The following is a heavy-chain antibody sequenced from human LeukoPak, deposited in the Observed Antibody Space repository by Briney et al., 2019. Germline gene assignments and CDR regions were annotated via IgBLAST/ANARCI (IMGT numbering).Heavy chain of an antibody. V-gene: IGHV4-59*11. CDR2: IYYSGST. CDR3: ARTTTVVPYFDL. J-gene: IGHJ2*01. CDR1: GGSISSHY. D-gene: IGHD4-23*01. Sequence: SETLSLTCTVSGGSISSHYWSWIRQPPGKGLEWIGYIYYSGSTNYNPSLKSRVTISVDTSKNQFSLKLSSVTAADTAVYYCARTTTVVPYFDLWGRGTLVTVSS.